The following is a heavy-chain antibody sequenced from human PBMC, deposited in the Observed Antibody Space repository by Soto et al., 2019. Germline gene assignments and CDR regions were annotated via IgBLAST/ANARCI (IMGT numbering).Heavy chain of an antibody. V-gene: IGHV1-46*01. D-gene: IGHD2-2*01. CDR2: INPSGGST. CDR3: ARGNIVVVPAALGAVFDY. CDR1: GYTFTSYY. J-gene: IGHJ4*02. Sequence: ASVKVSCKASGYTFTSYYMHWVRRAPGQGLEWMGIINPSGGSTSYAQKFQGRVTMTRDTSTSTVYMELSSLRSEDTAVYYCARGNIVVVPAALGAVFDYWGQGTLVTVSS.